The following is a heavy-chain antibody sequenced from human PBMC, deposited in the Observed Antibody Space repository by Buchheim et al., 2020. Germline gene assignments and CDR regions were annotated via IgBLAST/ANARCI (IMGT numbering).Heavy chain of an antibody. CDR1: GFMFSYYG. CDR2: TWYDGSHP. CDR3: ARGAEKSTDNYFAY. V-gene: IGHV3-33*01. Sequence: QVQVVESGGGVVQPGRSLRLSCAASGFMFSYYGMHWVRQAPGKGLEWVAVTWYDGSHPYYADSVKGRFTISRDNSKNTLYLKMNSLRAEDTAVYYCARGAEKSTDNYFAYWGQGTL. D-gene: IGHD5-24*01. J-gene: IGHJ4*02.